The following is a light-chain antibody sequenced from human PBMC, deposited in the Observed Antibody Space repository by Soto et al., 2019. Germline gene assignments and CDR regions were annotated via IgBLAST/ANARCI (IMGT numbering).Light chain of an antibody. V-gene: IGKV3-20*01. CDR2: GAS. CDR3: QQYGTSPLT. CDR1: QSVNNDY. J-gene: IGKJ4*01. Sequence: ETVLTQSPGTLSLSPGERATLSCRATQSVNNDYLAWYQQRPGLAPRLLIFGASGRATGIPDRFSGSGSGTDFTLTISRLEPEDFAIYYCQQYGTSPLTCGGGTKVEI.